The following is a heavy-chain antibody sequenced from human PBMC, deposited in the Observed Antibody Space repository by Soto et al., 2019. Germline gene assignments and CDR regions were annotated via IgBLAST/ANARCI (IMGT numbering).Heavy chain of an antibody. CDR3: ARAGGTTVTGLWHFDS. J-gene: IGHJ4*02. V-gene: IGHV3-33*01. CDR2: IWYDGTQK. D-gene: IGHD4-17*01. CDR1: EFTFNTYS. Sequence: ESGGGVVQPGRSLRLSCEASEFTFNTYSMHWVRQPPGKGLEWLAAIWYDGTQKYYADSVKGRFIISRDNSKKTLYLEMNSLRAEDTAVYYCARAGGTTVTGLWHFDSWGQGTLVTVSS.